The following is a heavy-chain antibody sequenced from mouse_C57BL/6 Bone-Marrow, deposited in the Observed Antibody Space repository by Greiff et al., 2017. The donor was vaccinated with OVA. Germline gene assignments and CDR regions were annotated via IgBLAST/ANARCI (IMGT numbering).Heavy chain of an antibody. V-gene: IGHV1-54*01. J-gene: IGHJ1*03. Sequence: VQLQQSGAELVRPGTSVKVSCKASGYAFTNYLIEWVKQRPGQGLEWIGVINPGSGGTNYNEKFKGKATLTADKSSSTAYMQLSSLTSEDSAVYFCARDTEGYFDVWGTGTTVTVSS. CDR2: INPGSGGT. CDR1: GYAFTNYL. CDR3: ARDTEGYFDV.